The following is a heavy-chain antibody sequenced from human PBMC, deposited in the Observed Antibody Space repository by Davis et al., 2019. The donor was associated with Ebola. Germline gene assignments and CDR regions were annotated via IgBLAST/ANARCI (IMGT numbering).Heavy chain of an antibody. CDR2: IYYSGTS. V-gene: IGHV4-59*01. D-gene: IGHD4-17*01. CDR3: ARIPHDFGDYYWYFDL. CDR1: GGSISSYY. J-gene: IGHJ2*01. Sequence: SETLSLTCTVSGGSISSYYWSWIRQPPGKGLEWIGYIYYSGTSKYNPSLKSRVTISVATSENQFSLRLTSVTAADTAVYYCARIPHDFGDYYWYFDLWGRGTLVTVSS.